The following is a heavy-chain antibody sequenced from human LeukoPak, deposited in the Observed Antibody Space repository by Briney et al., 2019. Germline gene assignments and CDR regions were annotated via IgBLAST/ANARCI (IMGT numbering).Heavy chain of an antibody. CDR3: ARGWLAETTVVTPYNY. CDR2: IIPIFGTA. D-gene: IGHD4-23*01. J-gene: IGHJ4*02. CDR1: GGTFSSYA. V-gene: IGHV1-69*13. Sequence: ASVTVSCTASGGTFSSYAISWVRQAPGQGREWMGGIIPIFGTANYAQKFQGRVTITAVESMSTAYMELSSLRSEDTAVYYCARGWLAETTVVTPYNYWGQGTLVTVSS.